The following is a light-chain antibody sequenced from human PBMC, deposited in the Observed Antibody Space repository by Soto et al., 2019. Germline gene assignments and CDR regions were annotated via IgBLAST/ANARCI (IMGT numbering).Light chain of an antibody. J-gene: IGKJ1*01. CDR2: AAS. CDR3: QQYYSYPRA. V-gene: IGKV1-8*01. CDR1: QGISSY. Sequence: AIRMTQSPSSLSASTGDRVTISCRASQGISSYLAWYQKKPGKAPKLLIYAASTLQSGVPSRFSGSGSGTDFTLTISCLHSEEFATYDCQQYYSYPRAFGQGTKVDIK.